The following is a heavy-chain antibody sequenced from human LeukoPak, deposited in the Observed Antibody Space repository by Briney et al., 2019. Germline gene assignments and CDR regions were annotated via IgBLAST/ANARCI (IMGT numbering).Heavy chain of an antibody. CDR3: ARPKGLGAYGGGDCGGFDP. V-gene: IGHV1-69*05. J-gene: IGHJ5*02. CDR2: IIPSFGTA. D-gene: IGHD2-21*02. CDR1: GGTFSSYA. Sequence: GASVKLSCTASGGTFSSYAMSWVRQAPGQGLEWVGGIIPSFGTANYAQKFQGRVTITTDESKSTAYLELNSLRSEDTAVYYCARPKGLGAYGGGDCGGFDPWGQGTLVTVSA.